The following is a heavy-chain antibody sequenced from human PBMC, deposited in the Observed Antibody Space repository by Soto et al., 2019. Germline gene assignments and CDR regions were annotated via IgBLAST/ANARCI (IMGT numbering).Heavy chain of an antibody. CDR1: GDTVSGNSAA. Sequence: QTLSLTCALSGDTVSGNSAAWNLIRQSPWRGLEWLGRTYYRSKWYNDYAVSVKSRIPINPDTSKNQFSLQLNSVTPEDTAVYYCARAPESSGWYGWFDPWGQGTLVTVSS. V-gene: IGHV6-1*01. CDR3: ARAPESSGWYGWFDP. CDR2: TYYRSKWYN. J-gene: IGHJ5*02. D-gene: IGHD6-19*01.